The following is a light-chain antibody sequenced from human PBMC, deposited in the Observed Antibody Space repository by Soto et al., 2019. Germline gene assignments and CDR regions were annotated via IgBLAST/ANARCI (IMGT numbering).Light chain of an antibody. CDR1: QSVLYSSNNKNY. Sequence: DIVMTQSPDSLAVSLGERATINCKSSQSVLYSSNNKNYLAWYQQKPGQPPKLLIYWASTRESGVPDRFSGSESGTDFPLTINSLPAEDVAVYYCQQYYSTRTFGQGTKVEIK. J-gene: IGKJ1*01. CDR3: QQYYSTRT. CDR2: WAS. V-gene: IGKV4-1*01.